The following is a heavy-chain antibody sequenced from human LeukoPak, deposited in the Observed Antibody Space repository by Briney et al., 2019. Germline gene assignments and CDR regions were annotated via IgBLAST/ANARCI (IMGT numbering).Heavy chain of an antibody. D-gene: IGHD3-22*01. J-gene: IGHJ3*02. CDR2: ISSSSSYI. Sequence: GGSLRLSCAASGFTFSSYSMNWVRQAPGKGLEWVSSISSSSSYIYYADSVKGRFTISRDNAKNSLYLQMNSLRAEDTAVYYCAREVAYYDSSGAFDIWGQGTMVTVSS. CDR1: GFTFSSYS. V-gene: IGHV3-21*01. CDR3: AREVAYYDSSGAFDI.